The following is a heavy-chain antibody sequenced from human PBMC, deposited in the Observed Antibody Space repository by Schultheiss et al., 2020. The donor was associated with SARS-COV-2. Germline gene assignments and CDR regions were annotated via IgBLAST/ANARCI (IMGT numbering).Heavy chain of an antibody. CDR2: ISYDGSNK. Sequence: GGSLRLSCAASGFTFSSYGIHWVRQAPGKGLEWVTFISYDGSNKKYADSVKGRFTISRDNSKNTLYLQMNSLRAEDTAVYYCARESPVTMTTVTDFDYWGQGTLVTVSS. D-gene: IGHD4-17*01. CDR3: ARESPVTMTTVTDFDY. V-gene: IGHV3-30*03. J-gene: IGHJ4*02. CDR1: GFTFSSYG.